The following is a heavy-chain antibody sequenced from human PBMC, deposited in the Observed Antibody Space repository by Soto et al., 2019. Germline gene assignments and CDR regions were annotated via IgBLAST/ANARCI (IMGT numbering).Heavy chain of an antibody. D-gene: IGHD3-3*01. Sequence: SETLSLTCTVSGGYISSYYWSWIRQPPGKGLEWIGYIYYSGSTNYNPSLKSRVTISVDTSKNQFSLKLSSVTAADTAVYYCARHEVGDFWSGYQSTFDYWGQGTLVTVSS. CDR2: IYYSGST. J-gene: IGHJ4*02. CDR1: GGYISSYY. V-gene: IGHV4-59*08. CDR3: ARHEVGDFWSGYQSTFDY.